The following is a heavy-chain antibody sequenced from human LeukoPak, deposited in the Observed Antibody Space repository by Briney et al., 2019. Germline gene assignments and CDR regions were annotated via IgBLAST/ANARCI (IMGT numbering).Heavy chain of an antibody. J-gene: IGHJ4*02. Sequence: SETLSLTCTVSGGSISSSSYYWGWIRQPPGKGLKWIGSIYYSGSTYYNPSLKSRVTISVDTSKNQFSLKLSSVTAADTAVYYCARLEQLVLDYWGQGTLVTVSS. CDR3: ARLEQLVLDY. CDR2: IYYSGST. D-gene: IGHD6-6*01. CDR1: GGSISSSSYY. V-gene: IGHV4-39*01.